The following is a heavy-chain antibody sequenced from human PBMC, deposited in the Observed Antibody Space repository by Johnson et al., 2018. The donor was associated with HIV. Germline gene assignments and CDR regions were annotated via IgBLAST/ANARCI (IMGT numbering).Heavy chain of an antibody. CDR2: IRQDGGEK. D-gene: IGHD2-2*01. Sequence: EVQLVESGGGLVQPGESLRLSCVVSGFTFKNYWMTWVRQAPGKGLEWVAYIRQDGGEKEYLDSVKGRFTISRDNAKNSLYLQMSSLRVEDTAVYYCARRNAGGAFDIWSQGTMVTVSS. J-gene: IGHJ3*02. CDR3: ARRNAGGAFDI. V-gene: IGHV3-7*01. CDR1: GFTFKNYW.